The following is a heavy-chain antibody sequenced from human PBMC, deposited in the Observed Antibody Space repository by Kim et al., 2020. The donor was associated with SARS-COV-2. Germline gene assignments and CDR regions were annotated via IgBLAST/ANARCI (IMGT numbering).Heavy chain of an antibody. J-gene: IGHJ4*02. Sequence: ASVKVSCKASGYTFTSYYMHWVRQAPGQGLEWMGIINPSGGSTSYAQKFQGRVTMTRDTSTSTVYMELSSLRSEDTAVYYCARDPHTSPYDYVWGSYRSIGFDDWGQGTLVTVSS. CDR2: INPSGGST. V-gene: IGHV1-46*01. D-gene: IGHD3-16*02. CDR1: GYTFTSYY. CDR3: ARDPHTSPYDYVWGSYRSIGFDD.